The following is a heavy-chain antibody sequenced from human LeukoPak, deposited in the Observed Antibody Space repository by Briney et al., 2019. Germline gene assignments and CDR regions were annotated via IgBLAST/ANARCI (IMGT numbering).Heavy chain of an antibody. V-gene: IGHV3-15*01. CDR2: IKSKTDGGTT. Sequence: GGSLRLSCAASGFTFSNAWMSWVRQAPGKGLEWVGRIKSKTDGGTTDYAAPVKGRFTISRDDSKNTLYLQMNSLKTEDTAVYYCTTETTSDDAFDIWGQGTMVTVSS. D-gene: IGHD4-17*01. J-gene: IGHJ3*02. CDR3: TTETTSDDAFDI. CDR1: GFTFSNAW.